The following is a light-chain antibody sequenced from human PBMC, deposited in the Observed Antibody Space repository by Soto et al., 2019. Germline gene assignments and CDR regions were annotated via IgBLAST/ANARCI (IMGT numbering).Light chain of an antibody. V-gene: IGKV3-15*01. CDR2: GAS. J-gene: IGKJ1*01. CDR3: QQYNNWPWT. Sequence: EIVMTQSPATLSVSPGERATLSCRASQSVSSNLAWYQQKPGQAPRLLIYGASTRATGIPARFSGSGSGTEFTLTISSLQSEDCAVYYCQQYNNWPWTFGPGTKVEIK. CDR1: QSVSSN.